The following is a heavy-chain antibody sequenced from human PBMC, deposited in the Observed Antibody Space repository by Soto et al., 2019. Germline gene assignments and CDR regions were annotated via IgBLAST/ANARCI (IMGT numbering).Heavy chain of an antibody. V-gene: IGHV4-61*01. Sequence: QVQLQQWGAGLLKPSETLSLTCTVSGGSVSSGSYYWSWIRQPPGKGLEWIGYIYYSGSTNYNPSLKSRVTISVDTSKNQFSLKLSSVTAADTAVYYCARVRVATIDNYFDYWGQGTLVTVSS. CDR1: GGSVSSGSYY. D-gene: IGHD5-12*01. CDR3: ARVRVATIDNYFDY. J-gene: IGHJ4*02. CDR2: IYYSGST.